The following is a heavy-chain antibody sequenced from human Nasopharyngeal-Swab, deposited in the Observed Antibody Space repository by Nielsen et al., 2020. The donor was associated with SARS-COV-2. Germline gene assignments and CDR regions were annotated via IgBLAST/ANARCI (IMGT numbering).Heavy chain of an antibody. CDR2: IYTSGST. CDR3: ARDGGYYCDSSGNYAEYFQH. V-gene: IGHV4-61*02. Sequence: RQAPGKGLEWIGRIYTSGSTNYNPSLKSRVTISVDTSKNQFSLKLSSVTAADTAVYYCARDGGYYCDSSGNYAEYFQHWGQGALGTVSS. D-gene: IGHD3-22*01. J-gene: IGHJ1*01.